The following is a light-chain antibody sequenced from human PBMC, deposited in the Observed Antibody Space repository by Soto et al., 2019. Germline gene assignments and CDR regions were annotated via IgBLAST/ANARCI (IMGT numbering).Light chain of an antibody. CDR1: QSISSW. Sequence: DIQMTQSPSTLSASVGDRVTITCRASQSISSWLAWYQQKPGKAPKLLIYDASSLESGFPSRFSGSGSGTEFTLPISSLQPDDFATHYCQQYKRFGQGTKVEIK. CDR2: DAS. J-gene: IGKJ1*01. CDR3: QQYKR. V-gene: IGKV1-5*01.